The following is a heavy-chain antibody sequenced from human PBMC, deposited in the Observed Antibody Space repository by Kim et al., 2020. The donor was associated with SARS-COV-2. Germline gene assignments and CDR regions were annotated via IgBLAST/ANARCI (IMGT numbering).Heavy chain of an antibody. D-gene: IGHD1-7*01. CDR1: GFTFSDSA. J-gene: IGHJ3*02. CDR2: IRSKVNGYAT. V-gene: IGHV3-73*01. Sequence: GGSLRRSCGASGFTFSDSAMHWVRRASGKGLEWVGRIRSKVNGYATAYSASVRGRFTISRDDSRNTAYLQMNSLKTEDTAVYYCTPVSGTTVAFSDAFD. CDR3: TPVSGTTVAFSDAFD.